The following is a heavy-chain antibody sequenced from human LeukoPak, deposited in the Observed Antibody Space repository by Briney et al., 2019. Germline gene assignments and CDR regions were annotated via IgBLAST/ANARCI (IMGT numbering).Heavy chain of an antibody. J-gene: IGHJ4*02. V-gene: IGHV3-23*01. CDR2: ISGGGRDT. CDR3: ARDFYYHDSGSYQD. CDR1: GFTFSSYA. Sequence: GGSLRLSCAGSGFTFSSYAMTWVRQAPGKGLQWVSVISGGGRDTYYADSVKGRFTISRDNSKSTLYLRMNSLRAEDTATYYCARDFYYHDSGSYQDWGQGTLVTVSS. D-gene: IGHD3-10*01.